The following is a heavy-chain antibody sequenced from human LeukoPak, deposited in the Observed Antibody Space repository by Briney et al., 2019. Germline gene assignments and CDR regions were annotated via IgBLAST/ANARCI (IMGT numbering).Heavy chain of an antibody. V-gene: IGHV4-38-2*02. J-gene: IGHJ5*02. CDR1: GYSISGGYY. D-gene: IGHD1-26*01. CDR3: ARDNGYSGSYFDYGWSDP. Sequence: SETLSLTCTVSGYSISGGYYWGWIRQPPGKGLEWIGSIYHSGSTYYNPSLKSRVTISVDTSKNQFSLKLSSVTAADTAVYYCARDNGYSGSYFDYGWSDPWGQGTLVTVSS. CDR2: IYHSGST.